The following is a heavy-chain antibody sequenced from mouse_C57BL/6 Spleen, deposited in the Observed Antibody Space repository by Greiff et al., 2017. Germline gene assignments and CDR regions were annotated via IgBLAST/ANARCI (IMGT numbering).Heavy chain of an antibody. CDR1: GFTFSDYG. V-gene: IGHV5-17*01. J-gene: IGHJ4*01. CDR3: ARGGDRYAMDY. CDR2: ISSGSSTI. Sequence: EVKLVESGGGLVKPGGSLKLSCAASGFTFSDYGMHWVRQAPEKGLEWVAYISSGSSTIYYADTVKGRVTISRDNAKNTLFLQMTSLRAEDTAMYYCARGGDRYAMDYWGQGTSVTVSS.